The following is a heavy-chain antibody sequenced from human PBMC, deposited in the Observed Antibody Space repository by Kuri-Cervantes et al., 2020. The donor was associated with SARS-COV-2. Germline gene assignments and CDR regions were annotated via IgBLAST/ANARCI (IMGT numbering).Heavy chain of an antibody. J-gene: IGHJ4*02. Sequence: SETLSLTCTVSGASITTSSAYWGWLRQPPGKGPEWLGSISYSGSTYYHPSFKSRVTISADTSKNQFSLKLSSVTAADTAVYYCARGRKQLGGSDFDYWGQGTLVTVSS. CDR1: GASITTSSAY. CDR2: ISYSGST. CDR3: ARGRKQLGGSDFDY. D-gene: IGHD6-6*01. V-gene: IGHV4-39*01.